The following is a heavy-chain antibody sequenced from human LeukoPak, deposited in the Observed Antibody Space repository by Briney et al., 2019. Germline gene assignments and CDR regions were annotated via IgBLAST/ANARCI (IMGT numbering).Heavy chain of an antibody. CDR3: ARSPPPPGWELGHYFDY. D-gene: IGHD1-26*01. J-gene: IGHJ4*02. Sequence: GGSLRLSCAASGFTFSSYEMNWVRQAPGKGLEWVSYISSSGSTIYYADSVKGRFTISRDNSKNTLYLQMNSLRAEDTAVYYCARSPPPPGWELGHYFDYWGQGTLVTVSS. CDR2: ISSSGSTI. CDR1: GFTFSSYE. V-gene: IGHV3-48*03.